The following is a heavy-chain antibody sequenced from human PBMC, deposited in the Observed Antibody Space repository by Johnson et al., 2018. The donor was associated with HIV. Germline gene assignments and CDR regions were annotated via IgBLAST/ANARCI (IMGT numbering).Heavy chain of an antibody. V-gene: IGHV3-30-3*01. J-gene: IGHJ3*02. Sequence: QMLLVESGGGLVQPGRSLRLSCAASGFTFSSYALHWVRQAPGKGLEWVAVLSYDGSNKFYADSVKGRFNISRENSKNTLYLQMNSLRTEDTAMYACARERGYFGTPAFDIWDQGTMVTVSS. D-gene: IGHD1-1*01. CDR3: ARERGYFGTPAFDI. CDR1: GFTFSSYA. CDR2: LSYDGSNK.